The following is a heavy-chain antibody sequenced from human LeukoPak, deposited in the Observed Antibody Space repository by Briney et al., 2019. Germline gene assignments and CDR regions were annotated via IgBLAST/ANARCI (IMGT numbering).Heavy chain of an antibody. CDR3: ARRQYGSGSPLYY. J-gene: IGHJ4*02. CDR1: GYTFTSYD. CDR2: MNPNSGNT. D-gene: IGHD3-10*01. Sequence: ASVKVSCKASGYTFTSYDINWVRQTTGQGLEWMGWMNPNSGNTGYAQKFQGRVTLTGNTSISTAYMELSSLRSGDTAVYYCARRQYGSGSPLYYWGQGTLVTVSS. V-gene: IGHV1-8*03.